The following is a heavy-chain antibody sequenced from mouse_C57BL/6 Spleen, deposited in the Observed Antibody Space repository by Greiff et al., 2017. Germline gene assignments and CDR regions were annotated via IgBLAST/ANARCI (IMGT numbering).Heavy chain of an antibody. D-gene: IGHD2-5*01. CDR3: ARDHYSKTLYAMDY. J-gene: IGHJ4*01. V-gene: IGHV1-76*01. Sequence: QVQLKQSGAELVRPGASVKLSCKASGYTFTDYYINWVKQRPGQGLEWIARIYPGSGNTYYNEKFKGKATLTAEKSSSTAYMQLSSLTSEDSAVYFCARDHYSKTLYAMDYWGQGTSVTVSS. CDR1: GYTFTDYY. CDR2: IYPGSGNT.